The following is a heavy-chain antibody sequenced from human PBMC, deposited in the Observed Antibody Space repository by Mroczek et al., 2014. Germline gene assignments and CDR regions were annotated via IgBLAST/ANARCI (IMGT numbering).Heavy chain of an antibody. V-gene: IGHV4-59*01. CDR2: ISKSGDT. D-gene: IGHD6-19*01. J-gene: IGHJ6*02. Sequence: QVQLQQWGPGLLKPSETLSLTCAVSGASISRYSWSWIRQPPGKGLELVGYISKSGDTRYNSSLESRVTISGDTSKNQFSLKVTSVTAADTAVYYCVRGGGSDWLLMDVWGRRDHGHRLL. CDR3: VRGGGSDWLLMDV. CDR1: GASISRYS.